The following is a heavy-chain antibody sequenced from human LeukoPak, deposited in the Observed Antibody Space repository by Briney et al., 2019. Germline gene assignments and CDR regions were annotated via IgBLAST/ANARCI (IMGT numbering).Heavy chain of an antibody. V-gene: IGHV1-8*01. J-gene: IGHJ4*02. CDR1: GYTFTSYD. D-gene: IGHD2-21*02. Sequence: GASVKVSCKASGYTFTSYDINWVRQATGQGLEWIGWMNPNSGNTGYAQKFQGRVTMTRNTSISTAYMELSSLRSEHTAVYYCARVGPYCGGDCYSLDYWGQGTLVTVSS. CDR3: ARVGPYCGGDCYSLDY. CDR2: MNPNSGNT.